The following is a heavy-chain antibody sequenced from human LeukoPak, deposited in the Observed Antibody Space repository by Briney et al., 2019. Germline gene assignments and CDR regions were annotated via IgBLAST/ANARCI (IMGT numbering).Heavy chain of an antibody. D-gene: IGHD3-10*01. J-gene: IGHJ4*02. CDR3: RYYGSGSYYTLDY. CDR1: GFAFSSYG. Sequence: GGSLRLSCAASGFAFSSYGMHWVRQAPGKGLELVAFIRYDGSNKYYADSVKGRFTISRDNSKNTLYLQMNSLRAEDTAVYYCRYYGSGSYYTLDYWGQGTLVTVSS. V-gene: IGHV3-30*02. CDR2: IRYDGSNK.